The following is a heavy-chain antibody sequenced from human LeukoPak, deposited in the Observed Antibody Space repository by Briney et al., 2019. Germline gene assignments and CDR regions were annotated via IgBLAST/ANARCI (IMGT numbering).Heavy chain of an antibody. V-gene: IGHV3-23*01. Sequence: GGSLRLSCAASLFTFSSYAMTWVRQAPGKGLEWVSTINPSGGDTYYADSVRGRFTIFRDNSKKTLYLQMDSLRAEDTAVYYCAKAYNYGSGSYYSFFDNWGQGTLVTVSS. CDR2: INPSGGDT. CDR3: AKAYNYGSGSYYSFFDN. J-gene: IGHJ4*02. D-gene: IGHD3-10*01. CDR1: LFTFSSYA.